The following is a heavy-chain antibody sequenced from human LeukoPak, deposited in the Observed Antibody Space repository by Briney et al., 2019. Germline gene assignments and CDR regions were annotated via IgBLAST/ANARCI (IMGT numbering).Heavy chain of an antibody. CDR2: INPSGGST. Sequence: GASVKVSCKASGYTFTSYYMHWVRQAPGQGLEWMGIINPSGGSTSYAQKFQGRVTMTRDTSTSTVYMELSSLRSKDTAVYYCARRGLMVRGVISLDAFDIWGQGTMVTVSS. D-gene: IGHD3-10*01. CDR1: GYTFTSYY. CDR3: ARRGLMVRGVISLDAFDI. J-gene: IGHJ3*02. V-gene: IGHV1-46*01.